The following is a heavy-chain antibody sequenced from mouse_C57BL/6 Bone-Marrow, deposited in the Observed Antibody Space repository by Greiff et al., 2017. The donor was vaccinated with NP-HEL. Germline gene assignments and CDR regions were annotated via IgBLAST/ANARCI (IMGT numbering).Heavy chain of an antibody. J-gene: IGHJ2*01. CDR3: ARDSGYAFDY. CDR1: GYTFTSYW. Sequence: QVQLKQPGTELVKPGASVKLSCKASGYTFTSYWMHWLKQRPGQGLEWIGNINPNNGGTNDNEKFKTKAILTVDKSSSTAYMQLSSLTSEDSAVYYCARDSGYAFDYWGQGTTLTVSS. CDR2: INPNNGGT. D-gene: IGHD3-2*02. V-gene: IGHV1-53*01.